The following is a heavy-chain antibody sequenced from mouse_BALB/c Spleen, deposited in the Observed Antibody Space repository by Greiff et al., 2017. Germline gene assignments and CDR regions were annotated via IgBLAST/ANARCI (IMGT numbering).Heavy chain of an antibody. CDR2: ISSGGSYT. Sequence: EVQLVESGGGLVKPGGSLKLSCAASGFTFSSYAMSWVRQSPEKRLEWVAEISSGGSYTYYPDTVTGRFTISRDNAKNTLYLEMSSLRSEDTAMYYCAILTGTYYYAMDYLGQGTSVTVSS. J-gene: IGHJ4*01. CDR1: GFTFSSYA. D-gene: IGHD4-1*01. CDR3: AILTGTYYYAMDY. V-gene: IGHV5-9-4*01.